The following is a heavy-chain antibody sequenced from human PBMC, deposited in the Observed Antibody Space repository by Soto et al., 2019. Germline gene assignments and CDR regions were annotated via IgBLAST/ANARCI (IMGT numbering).Heavy chain of an antibody. V-gene: IGHV1-46*02. J-gene: IGHJ5*02. CDR3: GRDLVPIWNYVGLAPGAQHWFDP. CDR1: GYTFNNYF. Sequence: QVQLVQSGAEVRKPGASVKVSCKASGYTFNNYFMHWVRQAPAQGLEWMGVITPSSGSTTYAQRFQGRLTMARDTSMSTVYMELRSLRSEDTAVYFCGRDLVPIWNYVGLAPGAQHWFDPWGQGTLVTVSS. CDR2: ITPSSGST. D-gene: IGHD1-7*01.